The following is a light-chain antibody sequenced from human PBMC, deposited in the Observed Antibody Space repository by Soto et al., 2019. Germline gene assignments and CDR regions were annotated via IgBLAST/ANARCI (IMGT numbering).Light chain of an antibody. CDR3: QQYNSSPIT. V-gene: IGKV3-15*01. Sequence: ILMTQSPGTLSVSPGDRATLSCRASQNIGNKVGWYQQKPGQAPRLLIYGASTRATGIPVRFSGSGAGTDFTLTISSLQAEDVAVCYCQQYNSSPITFGQGTRLEI. J-gene: IGKJ5*01. CDR2: GAS. CDR1: QNIGNK.